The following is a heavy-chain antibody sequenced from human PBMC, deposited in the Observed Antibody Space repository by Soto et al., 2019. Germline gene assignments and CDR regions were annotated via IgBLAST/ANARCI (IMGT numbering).Heavy chain of an antibody. D-gene: IGHD5-12*01. J-gene: IGHJ4*02. CDR2: IYSGGAT. CDR1: GFTVSNNY. Sequence: EVQLVESGGGLVQPGGSLRLACAASGFTVSNNYMRWVRQAPGKGLEWVSLIYSGGATYYADSAKGRFTSFRDNSKNNLYLQMNSLRAEDTAVHYYPRDGTYDRVGGKGTLVTVTS. CDR3: PRDGTYDRV. V-gene: IGHV3-66*01.